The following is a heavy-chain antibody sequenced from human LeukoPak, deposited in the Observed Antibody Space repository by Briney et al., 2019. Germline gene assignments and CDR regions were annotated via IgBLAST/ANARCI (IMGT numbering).Heavy chain of an antibody. J-gene: IGHJ4*02. CDR1: GFTFSSYA. CDR3: ARGLGYSYGYGIDH. V-gene: IGHV3-30-3*01. CDR2: ISYDGSNK. Sequence: PGRSLRLSCAASGFTFSSYAMHWVRQAPGKGLEWVAVISYDGSNKYYADSVKGRFTISRDNSKNTLYLQMNSLRAEDTALYYCARGLGYSYGYGIDHWGQGTLVTVSS. D-gene: IGHD5-18*01.